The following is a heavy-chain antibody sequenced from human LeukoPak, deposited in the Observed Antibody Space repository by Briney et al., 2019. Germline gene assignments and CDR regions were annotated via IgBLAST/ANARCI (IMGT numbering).Heavy chain of an antibody. Sequence: PGGSLRLSCAASRFTFSSYAMSWVRQAPGRGLEWVSSIRGSGGSTYYADSVKGRFTISRDNSKNTLYLQMNSLRAEDTAVYYCAKDIAADGASYFDYWGQGTLVTVSS. CDR1: RFTFSSYA. CDR3: AKDIAADGASYFDY. V-gene: IGHV3-23*01. D-gene: IGHD6-13*01. CDR2: IRGSGGST. J-gene: IGHJ4*02.